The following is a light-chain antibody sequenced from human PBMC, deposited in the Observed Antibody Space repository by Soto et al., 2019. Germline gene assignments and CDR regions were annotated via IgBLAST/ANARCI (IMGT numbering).Light chain of an antibody. CDR1: SGHSTYA. Sequence: QSVLTQSPSASASLGASVKFTCTLSSGHSTYAIAWHQQQPEKGPRYLMKLNSDGSHRKGDGIPDRFSGSSSGAERYLTISSLQSEDEADYYCQTWGTGIWVFGGGTKLTVL. CDR3: QTWGTGIWV. CDR2: LNSDGSH. J-gene: IGLJ3*02. V-gene: IGLV4-69*01.